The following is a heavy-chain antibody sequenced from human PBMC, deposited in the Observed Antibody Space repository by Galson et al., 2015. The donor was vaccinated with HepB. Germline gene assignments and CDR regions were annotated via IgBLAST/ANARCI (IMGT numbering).Heavy chain of an antibody. V-gene: IGHV3-23*01. CDR2: IGIYAKYI. Sequence: SMRLSCEASRCTFTSNTLAWVRQAPWNGQEWISSIGIYAKYIYYAESVRGRFTISRDNSKDTLNLQMNSLRVEDTAVYYCARTWSSRYFDYWGQGTLVTVSS. CDR3: ARTWSSRYFDY. D-gene: IGHD3-3*01. CDR1: RCTFTSNT. J-gene: IGHJ4*02.